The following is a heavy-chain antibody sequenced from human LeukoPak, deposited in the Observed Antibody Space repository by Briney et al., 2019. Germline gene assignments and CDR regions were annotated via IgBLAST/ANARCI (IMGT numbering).Heavy chain of an antibody. D-gene: IGHD2-21*01. CDR1: GFTFSYYS. Sequence: PGGSLRLSCAASGFTFSYYSMNWVRQAPGKGLEWISYIRSSGGTIYYADSVKGRFTISRDDAKDSLYLQMNSLRDEGTAVYYCARPNTRGEYGMDVWGQGTTVTVSS. V-gene: IGHV3-48*02. J-gene: IGHJ6*02. CDR2: IRSSGGTI. CDR3: ARPNTRGEYGMDV.